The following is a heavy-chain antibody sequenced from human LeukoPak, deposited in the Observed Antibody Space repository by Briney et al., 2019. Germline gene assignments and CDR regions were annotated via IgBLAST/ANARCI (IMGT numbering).Heavy chain of an antibody. CDR2: ISGSGGST. J-gene: IGHJ4*02. Sequence: GGSLRLSCAASGFTFSSYAMSWVRQAPGKGLEWVSDISGSGGSTYYADSVKGRFTVSRDNSKNTLYVQMNSLRAEDTAVYYCAKGAAGYDILTGYYIMPFDYWGQGTLVTVSS. V-gene: IGHV3-23*01. CDR1: GFTFSSYA. D-gene: IGHD3-9*01. CDR3: AKGAAGYDILTGYYIMPFDY.